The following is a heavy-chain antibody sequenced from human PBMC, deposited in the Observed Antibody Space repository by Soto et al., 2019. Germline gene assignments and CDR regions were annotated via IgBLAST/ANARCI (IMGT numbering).Heavy chain of an antibody. CDR1: GGSFSGYY. J-gene: IGHJ5*02. CDR2: INHSGST. Sequence: SETLSLTCAVYGGSFSGYYWSWIRQPPGKGLEWIGEINHSGSTNYNPSLKSRVTISVDTSKNQFSLKLSAVTAADTAVYYCARGRGLADDKRRAWFDPWGQGTLVTVSS. V-gene: IGHV4-34*01. CDR3: ARGRGLADDKRRAWFDP. D-gene: IGHD3-9*01.